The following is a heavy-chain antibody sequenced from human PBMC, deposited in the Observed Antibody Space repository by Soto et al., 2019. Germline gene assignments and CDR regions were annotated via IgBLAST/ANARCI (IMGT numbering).Heavy chain of an antibody. CDR1: GFTFSGFD. Sequence: PGGSLRLSCEASGFTFSGFDMHWVRHPTGKGLEWVSTIGTAGDTYYAVSVKGRFTISRDNAKNSLSLQMNTLRGGDTAVYFCARGKEVSAHFSDSWGQGTQVTVSS. V-gene: IGHV3-13*01. J-gene: IGHJ4*02. D-gene: IGHD1-26*01. CDR3: ARGKEVSAHFSDS. CDR2: IGTAGDT.